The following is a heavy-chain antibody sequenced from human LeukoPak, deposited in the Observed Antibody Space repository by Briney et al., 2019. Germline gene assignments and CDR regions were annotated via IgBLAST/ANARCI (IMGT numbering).Heavy chain of an antibody. CDR2: IRSKANSYAT. CDR3: TRGEVGGDGYNLHFDY. V-gene: IGHV3-73*01. Sequence: GGSLKLSCAASGFTFSGSAMHWVRQASGEGLGWVGRIRSKANSYATAYAASVKGRFTISRDDSKNTAYLQMNSLKTEDTAVYYCTRGEVGGDGYNLHFDYWGQGTLVTVSS. D-gene: IGHD5-24*01. CDR1: GFTFSGSA. J-gene: IGHJ4*02.